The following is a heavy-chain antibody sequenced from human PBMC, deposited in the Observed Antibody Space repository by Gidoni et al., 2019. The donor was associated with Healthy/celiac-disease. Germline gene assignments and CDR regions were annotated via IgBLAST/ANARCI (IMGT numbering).Heavy chain of an antibody. D-gene: IGHD4-17*01. CDR1: GFTFLTYA. CDR3: ARAGDYWSYYYYGMDV. V-gene: IGHV3-30*04. Sequence: QVQLVESGGGVVPPGRSLRLSCAASGFTFLTYAMHWVRQAPGKGLEWVAVISYDGSNKYYADSGKGRFNISRDNSKNTLYLQMNSLRAEDTAVYYCARAGDYWSYYYYGMDVWGQGTTVTVSS. J-gene: IGHJ6*02. CDR2: ISYDGSNK.